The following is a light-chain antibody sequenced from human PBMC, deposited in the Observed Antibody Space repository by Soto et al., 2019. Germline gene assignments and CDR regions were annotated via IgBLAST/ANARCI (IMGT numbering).Light chain of an antibody. V-gene: IGKV1-27*01. Sequence: DIQMTQSPSSLSASVGDRVTITCRASQGISNYLAWYQQKTGKVPKLLIYAASTLQSGVPSRFRGSGSGTDFTLTISSLQPEDVATYYCQKYNSAPRLTFGGGTKVEIK. CDR3: QKYNSAPRLT. CDR1: QGISNY. CDR2: AAS. J-gene: IGKJ4*01.